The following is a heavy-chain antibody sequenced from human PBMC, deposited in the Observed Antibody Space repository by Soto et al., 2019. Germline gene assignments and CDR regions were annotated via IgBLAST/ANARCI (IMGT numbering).Heavy chain of an antibody. J-gene: IGHJ4*02. D-gene: IGHD6-19*01. Sequence: QVQLVESGGGLVKPRGSLRLSCVASGFSFSDYYMSWVRQAPGKGLGWISYISGSSSNIYYADSVKGRFTISRDNAENSVFLQMNNLRAEDTARYYCAKMTSSGWYDPVFHWGQGTLVTVSS. V-gene: IGHV3-11*01. CDR1: GFSFSDYY. CDR2: ISGSSSNI. CDR3: AKMTSSGWYDPVFH.